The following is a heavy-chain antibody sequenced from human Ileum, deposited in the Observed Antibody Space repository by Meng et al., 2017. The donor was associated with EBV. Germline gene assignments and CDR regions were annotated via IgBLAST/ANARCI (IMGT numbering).Heavy chain of an antibody. V-gene: IGHV4-30-4*01. CDR1: GGSISSSNYY. J-gene: IGHJ2*01. CDR3: ARGQKGYFDL. Sequence: QAPRHESGPGLVKPSTTLSLTCTVSGGSISSSNYYWSWIRQPPGKGLEWSGHIYNSGSTYYNPSLKSRITISVDTSKNQFSLKLSSVTAADTAVYYCARGQKGYFDLWGRGTLVTVSS. CDR2: IYNSGST.